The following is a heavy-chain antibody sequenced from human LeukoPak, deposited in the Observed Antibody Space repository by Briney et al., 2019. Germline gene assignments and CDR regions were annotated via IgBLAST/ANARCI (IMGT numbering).Heavy chain of an antibody. CDR2: ISSSGSTI. CDR1: GFAFNNYA. J-gene: IGHJ4*02. V-gene: IGHV3-48*03. CDR3: ARADYGPDY. D-gene: IGHD4-17*01. Sequence: PGGSLRLSCAASGFAFNNYAMTWVRQAPGKGLEWVSYISSSGSTIYYADSVKGRFTISRDNAKNSLYLQMNSLRAEDTAVYYCARADYGPDYWGQGTLVTVSS.